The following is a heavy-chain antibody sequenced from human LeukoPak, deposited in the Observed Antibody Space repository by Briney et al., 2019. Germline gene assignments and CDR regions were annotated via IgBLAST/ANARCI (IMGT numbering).Heavy chain of an antibody. CDR1: GYTFTGDY. CDR2: INPNTGGT. V-gene: IGHV1-2*02. D-gene: IGHD1-26*01. CDR3: ARDLRGNSMFFDY. J-gene: IGHJ4*02. Sequence: ASVKVSCKASGYTFTGDYIHWVRQAPGQGLEWMGWINPNTGGTHYAQKFQGRVTMTTDTSISTAYSELSRLSPDDTAVYYCARDLRGNSMFFDYWGQGTLVTVSS.